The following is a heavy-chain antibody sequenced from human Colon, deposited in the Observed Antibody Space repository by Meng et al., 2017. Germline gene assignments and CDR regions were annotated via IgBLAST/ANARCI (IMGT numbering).Heavy chain of an antibody. D-gene: IGHD3-10*01. J-gene: IGHJ4*02. Sequence: QVPLPEAGPGLVRPSETLSLTCNVSGGSVSSASYYWSWIRQPPGKGLEWIGLIHYSGSRNYNPSLKSRVTMSVDTSKNQVSLRLTSVTAADTAVYYCARFYGSGTFEVHDYWGQGTLVTVSS. CDR1: GGSVSSASYY. CDR3: ARFYGSGTFEVHDY. V-gene: IGHV4-61*01. CDR2: IHYSGSR.